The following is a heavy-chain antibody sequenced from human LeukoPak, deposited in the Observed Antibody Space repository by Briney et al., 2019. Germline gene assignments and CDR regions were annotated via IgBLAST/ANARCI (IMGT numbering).Heavy chain of an antibody. CDR1: GYTFTGYY. D-gene: IGHD2-2*01. Sequence: GASVKVSCKASGYTFTGYYIHWVRQAPGQGLEWMGWINPNSGGTNYARSFQGRVTMTRDTSISTAYMGLSRLRFDDTAVYYCAKDPFDQMLPENWFDPWGQGTLVTVSS. V-gene: IGHV1-2*02. J-gene: IGHJ5*02. CDR2: INPNSGGT. CDR3: AKDPFDQMLPENWFDP.